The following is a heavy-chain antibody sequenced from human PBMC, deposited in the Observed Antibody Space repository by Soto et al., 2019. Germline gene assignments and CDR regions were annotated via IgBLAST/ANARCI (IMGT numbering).Heavy chain of an antibody. CDR2: ISGSGGST. CDR1: GFTFSSYA. CDR3: AYTGSPMVYAIIHYYYYMDV. V-gene: IGHV3-23*01. Sequence: GGSLRLSCAASGFTFSSYAMSWVRQAPGKGLEWVSAISGSGGSTYYADSVKGRFTISRDNSKNTLYLQMNSLRAEDTAVYYCAYTGSPMVYAIIHYYYYMDVWGKGTTVTVSS. J-gene: IGHJ6*03. D-gene: IGHD2-8*01.